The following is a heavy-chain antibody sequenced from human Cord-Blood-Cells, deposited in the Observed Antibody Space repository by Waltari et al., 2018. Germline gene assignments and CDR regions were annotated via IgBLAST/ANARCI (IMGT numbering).Heavy chain of an antibody. CDR3: ARDRGIYYFDY. CDR2: IYSGGST. CDR1: GFTVSSNY. V-gene: IGHV3-66*01. Sequence: EVQLVESGGGLVQPGGSLRLSCAASGFTVSSNYMSWVRQAPGKGLEWVTCIYSGGSTYDADSVKGRFTISRDNSKNTLYLQMNSLRAEDTAVYYCARDRGIYYFDYWGQGTLVTVSS. J-gene: IGHJ4*02.